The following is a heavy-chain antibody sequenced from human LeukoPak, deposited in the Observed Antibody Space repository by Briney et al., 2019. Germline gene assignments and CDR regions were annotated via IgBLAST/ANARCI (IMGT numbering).Heavy chain of an antibody. CDR2: ISSNGGST. CDR3: ARLLTTVTTSYFDY. J-gene: IGHJ4*02. Sequence: GGSLRLSCAASGFTFSSYAMHWVRQAPGKGLESVSAISSNGGSTYYANSVKGRFTISRDNSKNTLYLQMGSLRAEDMAVYYCARLLTTVTTSYFDYWGQGTLVTVSS. D-gene: IGHD4-17*01. V-gene: IGHV3-64*01. CDR1: GFTFSSYA.